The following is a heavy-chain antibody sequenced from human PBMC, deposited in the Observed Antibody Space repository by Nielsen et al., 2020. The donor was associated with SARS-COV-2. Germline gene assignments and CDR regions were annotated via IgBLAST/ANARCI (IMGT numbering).Heavy chain of an antibody. CDR3: AREVDLNPYYYYGMDV. D-gene: IGHD2-15*01. CDR2: IYYSGST. Sequence: WIRQPPGKGLEWIGYIYYSGSTNYNPSLKSRVTISVDTSKNQFSLKLSSVTAADTAVYYCAREVDLNPYYYYGMDVWGQGTTVTVSS. J-gene: IGHJ6*02. V-gene: IGHV4-59*12.